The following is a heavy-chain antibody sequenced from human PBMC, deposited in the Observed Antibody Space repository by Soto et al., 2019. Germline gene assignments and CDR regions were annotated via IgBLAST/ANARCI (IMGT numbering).Heavy chain of an antibody. V-gene: IGHV4-34*01. CDR1: GGSFSGYY. D-gene: IGHD2-21*02. J-gene: IGHJ4*02. CDR3: ARARGNDWYSDY. Sequence: PSETLSLTCAVYGGSFSGYYWNWIRQPPGKGLEWIGEIDHSGYTNYNPSLKSRVTISVDTSKNQFSLRLTSLRAEDTAVYHCARARGNDWYSDYWGQGTLVTVSS. CDR2: IDHSGYT.